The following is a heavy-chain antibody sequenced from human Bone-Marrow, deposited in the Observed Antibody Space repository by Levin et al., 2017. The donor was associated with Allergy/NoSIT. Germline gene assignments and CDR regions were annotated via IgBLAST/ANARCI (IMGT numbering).Heavy chain of an antibody. CDR2: IRSNAYGGTT. D-gene: IGHD3-9*01. CDR3: TRSNYDILTGPLVHVFDI. J-gene: IGHJ3*02. Sequence: QPGGSLRLSCTASGFTFGGYAMSWFRQAPGKGLEWVGFIRSNAYGGTTQYAASVTGRFTISRDDSKSIAYLQMNSLETEDTAVYYCTRSNYDILTGPLVHVFDIWGQGTMVTVSS. CDR1: GFTFGGYA. V-gene: IGHV3-49*03.